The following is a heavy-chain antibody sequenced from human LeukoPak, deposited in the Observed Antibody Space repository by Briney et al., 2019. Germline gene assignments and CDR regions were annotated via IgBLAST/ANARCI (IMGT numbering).Heavy chain of an antibody. Sequence: SETLSLTCTVSGGSISSYYWSWIRQPPGKGLEWIGYIYYSGSTNYNPSLKSRVTISVDTSKNQFSLKLSSVTAADTAVYYCARVGAMYYYGSGPHWFDPWGQGTLVTVPS. J-gene: IGHJ5*02. V-gene: IGHV4-59*01. D-gene: IGHD3-10*01. CDR2: IYYSGST. CDR3: ARVGAMYYYGSGPHWFDP. CDR1: GGSISSYY.